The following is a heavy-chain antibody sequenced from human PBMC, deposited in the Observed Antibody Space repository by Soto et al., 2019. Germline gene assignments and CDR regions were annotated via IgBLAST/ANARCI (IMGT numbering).Heavy chain of an antibody. J-gene: IGHJ6*03. CDR1: GFTFSDYY. CDR2: ISSSGSTI. CDR3: VVPEKLEVRSYYYYYMDV. D-gene: IGHD2-2*01. V-gene: IGHV3-11*01. Sequence: QVQLVESGGGLVKPGGSLRLSCAASGFTFSDYYMSWIRQAPGKGLEWVSYISSSGSTIYYADSVKGRFTISRDNAKNSLYLQMNSLRAEDTAVYYCVVPEKLEVRSYYYYYMDVWGKGTTVTVSS.